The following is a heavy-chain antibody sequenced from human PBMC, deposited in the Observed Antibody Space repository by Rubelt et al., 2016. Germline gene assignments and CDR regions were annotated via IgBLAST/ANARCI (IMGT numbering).Heavy chain of an antibody. V-gene: IGHV3-30*08. D-gene: IGHD2-15*01. J-gene: IGHJ4*02. Sequence: GGGVFQPGRSPRLSCAASPFTFSSYSMHCGRQAPGKGLHLLTVIQFDGAATYYAYSVKGRFAINRENSKNTLFLQVNSLRPEETAVYYCARASCAGGNCFPDDYWGQGTLVTISS. CDR3: ARASCAGGNCFPDDY. CDR2: IQFDGAAT. CDR1: PFTFSSYS.